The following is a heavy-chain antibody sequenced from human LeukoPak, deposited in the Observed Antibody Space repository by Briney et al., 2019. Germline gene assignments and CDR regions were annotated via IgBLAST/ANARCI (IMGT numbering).Heavy chain of an antibody. V-gene: IGHV1-69*06. CDR3: ARGVHPGYSGNEGG. D-gene: IGHD5-12*01. J-gene: IGHJ4*02. Sequence: SVKVSCKASGGTFSSYAISWVRQAPGQGLDWMGGIILIFGTANYAQKFQGRVTITADKSTSTAYMELSSLRSEDTAVYYCARGVHPGYSGNEGGWGQGTLVTVSS. CDR1: GGTFSSYA. CDR2: IILIFGTA.